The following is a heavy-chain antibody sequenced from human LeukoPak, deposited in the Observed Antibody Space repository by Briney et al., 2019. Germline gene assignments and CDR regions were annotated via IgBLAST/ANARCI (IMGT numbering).Heavy chain of an antibody. V-gene: IGHV3-23*01. CDR2: ISGSGGST. CDR3: ANWYYYGSGSRYYFDY. J-gene: IGHJ4*02. CDR1: GFTFSSYA. D-gene: IGHD3-10*01. Sequence: QPGGSLRLSCAASGFTFSSYAMSWVRQAPGKGLEWVSAISGSGGSTYYADSVKGRFTISRDNSKNTLYLQMNSLRAEDTAVYYCANWYYYGSGSRYYFDYWGQGTLVTVST.